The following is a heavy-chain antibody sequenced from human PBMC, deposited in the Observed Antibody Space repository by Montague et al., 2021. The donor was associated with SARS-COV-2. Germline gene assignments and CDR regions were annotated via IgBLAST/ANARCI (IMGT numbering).Heavy chain of an antibody. V-gene: IGHV6-1*01. D-gene: IGHD3-9*01. CDR3: ASSGITLTGLDAFDI. Sequence: CAISGDSVSSKSVAWNWIGQPPSRGLEWLGRTYYRSKWDSDYAESVKRRLVITPDTFKNQVSLQLNSVIPEDTAVYFCASSGITLTGLDAFDIWGQGTMVTVSS. J-gene: IGHJ3*02. CDR1: GDSVSSKSVA. CDR2: TYYRSKWDS.